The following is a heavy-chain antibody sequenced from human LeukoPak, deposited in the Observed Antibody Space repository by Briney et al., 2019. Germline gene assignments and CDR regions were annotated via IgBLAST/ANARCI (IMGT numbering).Heavy chain of an antibody. CDR2: ISAYNGNT. CDR3: AREPKAAAGNNWFDP. J-gene: IGHJ5*02. Sequence: ASVKVSCKASGYTFTSYGISWVRQAPGQGLEWMGWISAYNGNTNYAQKLQGRVTMTTDTSTSTAYMELRSLRSDDTAVYYCAREPKAAAGNNWFDPWGQGTLVTVSS. V-gene: IGHV1-18*01. CDR1: GYTFTSYG. D-gene: IGHD6-13*01.